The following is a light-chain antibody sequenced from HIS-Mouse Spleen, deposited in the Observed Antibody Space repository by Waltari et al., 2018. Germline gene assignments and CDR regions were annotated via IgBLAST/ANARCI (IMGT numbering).Light chain of an antibody. CDR2: EGS. V-gene: IGLV2-23*01. CDR3: CSYAGSSTFVV. J-gene: IGLJ2*01. Sequence: QSALTQPASVSGSPGQSITISCTGTSSDVGRYNLFSWYQQHPGKAPKPMIYEGSKRPSGVSNRFSGSKSGNTASLTISGLQAEDEADYYCCSYAGSSTFVVFGGGTKLTVL. CDR1: SSDVGRYNL.